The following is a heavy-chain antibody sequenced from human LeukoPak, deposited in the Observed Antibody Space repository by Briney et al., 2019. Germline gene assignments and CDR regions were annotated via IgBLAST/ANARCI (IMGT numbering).Heavy chain of an antibody. D-gene: IGHD2-8*02. J-gene: IGHJ4*02. Sequence: GASVKVSCKASGYTFTSYGISWVRQAPGPGLEWMGWISAYNGATSYAQNVKGRVTLTTDTSTNTAYMELRSLRSDDSAVYYCSRDKASGPNYFDYWGQGTLVTVSS. CDR1: GYTFTSYG. V-gene: IGHV1-18*01. CDR2: ISAYNGAT. CDR3: SRDKASGPNYFDY.